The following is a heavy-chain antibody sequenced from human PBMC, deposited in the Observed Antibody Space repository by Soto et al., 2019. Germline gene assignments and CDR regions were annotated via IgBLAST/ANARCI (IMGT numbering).Heavy chain of an antibody. J-gene: IGHJ4*02. V-gene: IGHV1-69*01. CDR3: ARDWSSRWANPFDY. CDR1: GGTFSSYA. D-gene: IGHD6-13*01. CDR2: IIPIFGTA. Sequence: QVQLVQSGAEVKKPGSSVKVSCKASGGTFSSYAISWVRQAPGQGLEWMGGIIPIFGTANYAQKFQGRVTIAADDSTSRADMELSSLRTEDTAVYYCARDWSSRWANPFDYWGQGTLVTVSS.